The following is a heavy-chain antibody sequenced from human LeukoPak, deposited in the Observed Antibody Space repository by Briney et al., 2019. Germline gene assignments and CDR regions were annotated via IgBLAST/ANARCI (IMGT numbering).Heavy chain of an antibody. CDR2: INSGGRST. CDR3: AREGHDYVWGSYRSTYYLDY. Sequence: TGGSLRLSCAASGFTFSSYWMHWVRQAPGRGVGWVSRINSGGRSTNYADSVKGGFTISRDNAKNTLYLQMNSLRAEDTAVYYCAREGHDYVWGSYRSTYYLDYWGQGTLVTVSS. J-gene: IGHJ4*02. V-gene: IGHV3-74*01. CDR1: GFTFSSYW. D-gene: IGHD3-16*02.